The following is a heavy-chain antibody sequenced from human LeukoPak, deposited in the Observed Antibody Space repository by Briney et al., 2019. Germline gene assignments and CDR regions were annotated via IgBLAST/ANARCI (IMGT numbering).Heavy chain of an antibody. Sequence: PSETLSLTCTISGGSISSYYWSWIRQPPGKGLEWIGYIYYTGSTNHNPSLKSRVTISVDTYKNQFSLKLSSVTAADTAVYYCASWTSVVVDYWGQGTLVTVSS. CDR1: GGSISSYY. D-gene: IGHD1-1*01. V-gene: IGHV4-59*01. CDR3: ASWTSVVVDY. CDR2: IYYTGST. J-gene: IGHJ4*02.